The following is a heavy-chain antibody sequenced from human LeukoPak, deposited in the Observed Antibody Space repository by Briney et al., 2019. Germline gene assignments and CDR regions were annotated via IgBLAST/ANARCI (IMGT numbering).Heavy chain of an antibody. V-gene: IGHV3-23*01. J-gene: IGHJ6*03. CDR3: ARGQYSGSYYHYYYYMDV. Sequence: GGSLRLSCAASGFTFSSYAMSWVRQAPGKGLEWVSAISGSGGSTYYADSVKGRFTISRDNSKNTLYLQMNSLRAEDTAVCYCARGQYSGSYYHYYYYMDVWGKGTTVTVSS. CDR1: GFTFSSYA. D-gene: IGHD1-26*01. CDR2: ISGSGGST.